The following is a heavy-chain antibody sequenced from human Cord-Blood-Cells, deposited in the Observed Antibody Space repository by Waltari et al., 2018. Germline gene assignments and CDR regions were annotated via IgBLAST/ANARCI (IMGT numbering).Heavy chain of an antibody. CDR2: INAGNGNT. D-gene: IGHD4-17*01. V-gene: IGHV1-3*01. CDR1: GYTFTSYA. CDR3: ARGGDYGDYAEYFQH. Sequence: QVQLVQSGAEVKKPGASVKVSCKASGYTFTSYAMHWVRQAPGQRLEWMGWINAGNGNTKYSQKFQGRVTITRDTSASTAYMELSSLRSEDTPVYYCARGGDYGDYAEYFQHWGQGTLVTVSS. J-gene: IGHJ1*01.